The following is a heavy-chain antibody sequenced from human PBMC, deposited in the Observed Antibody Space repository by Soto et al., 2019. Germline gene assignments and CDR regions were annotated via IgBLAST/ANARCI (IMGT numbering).Heavy chain of an antibody. Sequence: GGSLRLSCAAAGFTFSSHWMSWVRQAPGKGLEWVANIRQDGSERHYADSVKGRFTISRDNAKSSLYLQMDSLRAEDTAVYYCARGGRWGQGTLVTVSS. J-gene: IGHJ4*02. CDR2: IRQDGSER. CDR3: ARGGR. CDR1: GFTFSSHW. V-gene: IGHV3-7*05.